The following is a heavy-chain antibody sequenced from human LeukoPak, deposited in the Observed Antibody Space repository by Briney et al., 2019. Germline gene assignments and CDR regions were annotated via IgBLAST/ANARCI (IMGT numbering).Heavy chain of an antibody. J-gene: IGHJ4*02. Sequence: SETLSLTCAVSGYSISSGYYWGWIRQPPGKGLEWIGSIYHSGSTYYNPSLKSRVTISVDTSKNQFSLELSSVTAADTAVYYCARWGKYDSSGYYCGFDNWGQGTLVTVSS. D-gene: IGHD3-22*01. CDR1: GYSISSGYY. CDR2: IYHSGST. CDR3: ARWGKYDSSGYYCGFDN. V-gene: IGHV4-38-2*01.